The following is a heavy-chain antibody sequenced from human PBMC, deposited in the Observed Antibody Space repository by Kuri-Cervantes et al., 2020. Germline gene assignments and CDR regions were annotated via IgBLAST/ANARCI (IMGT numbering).Heavy chain of an antibody. CDR3: ARVEGGG. J-gene: IGHJ4*02. Sequence: GESLKISCAASGFTFSSFSMNWVRRAPGKGLEWLSYIGSNSDSIYYADSVKGRFTISRDNAKNSVYLQMNGLGVEDTALYYCARVEGGGWGQGTLVTVSS. CDR1: GFTFSSFS. V-gene: IGHV3-48*04. CDR2: IGSNSDSI. D-gene: IGHD3-16*01.